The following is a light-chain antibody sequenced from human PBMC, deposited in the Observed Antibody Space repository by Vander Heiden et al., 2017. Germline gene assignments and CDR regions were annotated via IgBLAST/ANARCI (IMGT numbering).Light chain of an antibody. CDR1: RLRSYY. Sequence: SSELTQDPAAAGAVGRAARTTCQGNRLRSYYASWYQQKPGQAPVLVIYGKSNRPSGIPDRFSGSSSGNTASLTITGAQAEDEADYYCNSRDSSGNHLVFGGGTKLTVL. J-gene: IGLJ2*01. CDR2: GKS. V-gene: IGLV3-19*01. CDR3: NSRDSSGNHLV.